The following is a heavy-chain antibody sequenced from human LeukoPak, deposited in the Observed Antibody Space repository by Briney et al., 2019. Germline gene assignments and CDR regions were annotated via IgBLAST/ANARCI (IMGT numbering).Heavy chain of an antibody. CDR1: GYSISSGYY. J-gene: IGHJ4*02. CDR2: IYHSGST. D-gene: IGHD3-10*01. CDR3: AGGSGSYYSAHFDY. V-gene: IGHV4-38-2*01. Sequence: SETLSLTCAVSGYSISSGYYWGWIRQPPGKGLEWIGSIYHSGSTYYNPSLKSRVTISVDTSKNQFSLKLSSVTAADTAVYYCAGGSGSYYSAHFDYWGQGTLVTVSS.